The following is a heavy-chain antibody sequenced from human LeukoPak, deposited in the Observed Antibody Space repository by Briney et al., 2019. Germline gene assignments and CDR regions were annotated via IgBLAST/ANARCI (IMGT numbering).Heavy chain of an antibody. CDR2: INPNSGGT. V-gene: IGHV1-2*02. Sequence: ASVKVSCKASGYTFTGYYIHWVRQAPGQGLEWMGWINPNSGGTNYAQKFQGRVTMTRDTSISTAYMELSRLRSDDTAVYYCARGGASSGYSRAREVTNFDYWGQGTLVTVSS. CDR3: ARGGASSGYSRAREVTNFDY. D-gene: IGHD3-22*01. J-gene: IGHJ4*02. CDR1: GYTFTGYY.